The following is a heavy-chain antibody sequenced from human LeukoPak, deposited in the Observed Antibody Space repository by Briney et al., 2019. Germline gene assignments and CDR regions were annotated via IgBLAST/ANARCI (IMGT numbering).Heavy chain of an antibody. Sequence: PGGSLRLSCAASAFTVSTNYMSWVRQSPGKGLEWVSVIYRGGSTYYADSVKGRFTISRDNSKNTLYLQMNSLRAEDTAVYYCARVSVTAVTTPDAFDIWGQGTMVTVSS. D-gene: IGHD4-17*01. CDR3: ARVSVTAVTTPDAFDI. J-gene: IGHJ3*02. CDR2: IYRGGST. CDR1: AFTVSTNY. V-gene: IGHV3-53*01.